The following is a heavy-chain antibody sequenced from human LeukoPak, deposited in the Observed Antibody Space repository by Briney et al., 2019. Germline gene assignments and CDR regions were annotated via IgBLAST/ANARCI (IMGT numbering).Heavy chain of an antibody. V-gene: IGHV1-69*05. CDR3: ARGVRYFDWLLRP. CDR2: IIPIFGTA. CDR1: GGAFISYA. D-gene: IGHD3-9*01. J-gene: IGHJ4*02. Sequence: GSSVKVSCKASGGAFISYAISWVRQAPGQGLEWMGGIIPIFGTANYAQKFQGRVTITTDESTSTAYMELSSLRSEDTAVDYCARGVRYFDWLLRPWGQGTLVTVSS.